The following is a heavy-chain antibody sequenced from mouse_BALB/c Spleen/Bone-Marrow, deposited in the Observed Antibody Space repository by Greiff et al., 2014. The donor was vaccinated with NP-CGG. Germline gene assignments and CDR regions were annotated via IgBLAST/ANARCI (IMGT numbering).Heavy chain of an antibody. CDR2: INPYNGGT. CDR1: GFSFTGYT. Sequence: EVKLMESGPELVKPGASMKISCKASGFSFTGYTMNWVKQSHGMNLEWIGLINPYNGGTSYNLKFKGKATLTVDKSFSTAYMELLSLTSEDSAVYYCARADYYFDYWGQGTTLTVSS. J-gene: IGHJ2*01. V-gene: IGHV1-18*01. CDR3: ARADYYFDY.